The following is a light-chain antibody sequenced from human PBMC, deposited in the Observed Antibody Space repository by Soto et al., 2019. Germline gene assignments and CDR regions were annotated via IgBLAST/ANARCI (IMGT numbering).Light chain of an antibody. Sequence: EIVMTQSPATLSVSPGERATLSCRASQSVSSNLAWYQQKPGQAPRLLIYGASTRATGIPARFSGSGSGTEFTLTISSLQSEDFATYYCLQDYTYPYTFGQGTRLQI. CDR1: QSVSSN. J-gene: IGKJ2*01. V-gene: IGKV3-15*01. CDR2: GAS. CDR3: LQDYTYPYT.